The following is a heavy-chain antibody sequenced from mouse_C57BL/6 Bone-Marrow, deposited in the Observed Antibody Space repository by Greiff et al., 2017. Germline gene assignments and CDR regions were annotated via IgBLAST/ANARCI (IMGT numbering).Heavy chain of an antibody. D-gene: IGHD4-1*01. Sequence: QVQLQQPGAELVKPGASVKMSCKASGYTFTSYWITWVKQRPGQGLVWIGDIYPTSGRTNYNEKFKSKAILTVDTSSNTAYMQLSSLTSEDSAVFYCARSGPLGRSFDYWCQGTTLTVSS. CDR2: IYPTSGRT. J-gene: IGHJ2*01. CDR1: GYTFTSYW. V-gene: IGHV1-55*01. CDR3: ARSGPLGRSFDY.